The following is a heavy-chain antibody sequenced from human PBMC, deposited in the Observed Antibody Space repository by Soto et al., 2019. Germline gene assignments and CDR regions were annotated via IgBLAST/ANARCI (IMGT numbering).Heavy chain of an antibody. V-gene: IGHV4-31*03. D-gene: IGHD4-17*01. Sequence: SETLSLTCTVSGGSISSGGYYWSWIRQHPGKGLERIGYIYYSGSTYYNPSLKSRVTISVDTSKNQFSLKLSSVTAADTAVYYCASLHRIPTVAFDYWGQGTLVTVSS. CDR1: GGSISSGGYY. J-gene: IGHJ4*02. CDR2: IYYSGST. CDR3: ASLHRIPTVAFDY.